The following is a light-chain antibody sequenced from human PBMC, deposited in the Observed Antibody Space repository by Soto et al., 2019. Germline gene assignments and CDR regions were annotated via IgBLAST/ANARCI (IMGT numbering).Light chain of an antibody. Sequence: QSVLTQPASVSGSPGQSITISCTGTSSDVGGYNYVSWYQQHPGKAPKLMIYDVSNRPSGVSNRFPGSKSGNTASLTISGLQAEDEADYYCSSYTSSSTLAVVFGGGTKLTVL. V-gene: IGLV2-14*01. J-gene: IGLJ2*01. CDR3: SSYTSSSTLAVV. CDR2: DVS. CDR1: SSDVGGYNY.